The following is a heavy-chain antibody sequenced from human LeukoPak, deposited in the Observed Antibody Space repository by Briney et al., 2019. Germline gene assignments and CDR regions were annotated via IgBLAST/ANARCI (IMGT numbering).Heavy chain of an antibody. Sequence: SVKVSCKTSGGTFSSYAISWVRQAPGQGLEWMGGIIPIFGTANYAQKFQGRVTITADESTSTAYMELSSLRSEDTAVYYCAQYSSSWYDYYYMDVWGKGTTVTVSS. CDR3: AQYSSSWYDYYYMDV. D-gene: IGHD6-13*01. CDR1: GGTFSSYA. J-gene: IGHJ6*03. CDR2: IIPIFGTA. V-gene: IGHV1-69*13.